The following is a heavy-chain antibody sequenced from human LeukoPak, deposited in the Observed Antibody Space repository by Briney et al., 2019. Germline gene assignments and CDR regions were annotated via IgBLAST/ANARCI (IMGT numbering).Heavy chain of an antibody. CDR3: ARVPRYGGYYYFDY. CDR1: GYTFTSYF. D-gene: IGHD5-12*01. CDR2: VNPSGGST. V-gene: IGHV1-46*01. J-gene: IGHJ4*02. Sequence: ASVKVSCKTSGYTFTSYFMHWVRRAPGQGLEWMGIVNPSGGSTTYAQKFQGRVTMTRETSTSTFYIELSSLRSEDTAMYYCARVPRYGGYYYFDYWGQGTLVTVSS.